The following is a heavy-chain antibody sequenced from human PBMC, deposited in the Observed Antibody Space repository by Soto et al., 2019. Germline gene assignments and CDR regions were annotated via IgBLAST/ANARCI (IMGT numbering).Heavy chain of an antibody. CDR1: GGSVSSGSYY. J-gene: IGHJ6*02. V-gene: IGHV4-61*01. CDR3: ARTFCSTTSCQAHDMDV. Sequence: PSETLSLTCTVSGGSVSSGSYYWTWIRQPPGKGLEWIGYIYYSGSTNYNPSLKSRVTISLDTSNNQFSLRLSSVTAADTAVYYCARTFCSTTSCQAHDMDVWRQGTTVTVSS. D-gene: IGHD2-2*01. CDR2: IYYSGST.